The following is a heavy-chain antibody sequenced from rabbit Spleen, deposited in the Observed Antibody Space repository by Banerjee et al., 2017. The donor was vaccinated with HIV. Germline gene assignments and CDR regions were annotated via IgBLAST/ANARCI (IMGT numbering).Heavy chain of an antibody. CDR2: GYPDGIGST. Sequence: VESGGDLVKPGASLTLTCTASGVSFSFNNYMCWVRQAPGKGLEWIGCGYPDGIGSTAYASWAKGRFTISKTSSTTVTLQMTSLTAADTATYFCARDRDGDTPYNSYYFDLWGQGTLVTVS. D-gene: IGHD2-1*01. CDR3: ARDRDGDTPYNSYYFDL. J-gene: IGHJ4*01. CDR1: GVSFSFNNY. V-gene: IGHV1S40*01.